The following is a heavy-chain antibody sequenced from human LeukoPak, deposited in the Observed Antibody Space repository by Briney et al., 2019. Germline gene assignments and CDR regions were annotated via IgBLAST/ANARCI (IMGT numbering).Heavy chain of an antibody. CDR2: ISSSSSYI. CDR3: ARDRRDIVATGCFDY. J-gene: IGHJ4*02. CDR1: GFTFSSYS. Sequence: PGGPLRLSCAASGFTFSSYSMNWVRQAPGKGLEWVSSISSSSSYIYYADSVKGRFTISRDNAKNSLYLQMNSLRAEDTAVYYCARDRRDIVATGCFDYWGQGTLVTVSS. D-gene: IGHD5-12*01. V-gene: IGHV3-21*01.